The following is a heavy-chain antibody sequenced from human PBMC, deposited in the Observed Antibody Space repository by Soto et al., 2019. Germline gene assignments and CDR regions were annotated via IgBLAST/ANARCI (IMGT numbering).Heavy chain of an antibody. Sequence: ASVKVSCKASGYTFTSYYMHWVRQAPGQGLEWMGIINPSGGSTSYAQKFQGRVTMTRDTSTSTVYMELSSLRSEDTAVYYCARELVFGPLYSGMDVWGQGTTLTVSS. J-gene: IGHJ6*02. CDR3: ARELVFGPLYSGMDV. CDR2: INPSGGST. V-gene: IGHV1-46*03. D-gene: IGHD2-21*01. CDR1: GYTFTSYY.